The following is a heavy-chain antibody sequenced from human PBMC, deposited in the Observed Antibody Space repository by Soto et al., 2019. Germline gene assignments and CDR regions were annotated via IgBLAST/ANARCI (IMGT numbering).Heavy chain of an antibody. CDR3: ARAPGYYYDSSGYYSEWYFDY. D-gene: IGHD3-22*01. CDR1: GGPISSYY. J-gene: IGHJ4*02. V-gene: IGHV4-59*01. CDR2: IYYSGST. Sequence: SETLSLTCTVSGGPISSYYWSWIRQPPGKGLEWTGHIYYSGSTSYNPSLKSRVTISVDTSKNQFSLKLSSVTAADTAVYYCARAPGYYYDSSGYYSEWYFDYWGQGTLVTVSS.